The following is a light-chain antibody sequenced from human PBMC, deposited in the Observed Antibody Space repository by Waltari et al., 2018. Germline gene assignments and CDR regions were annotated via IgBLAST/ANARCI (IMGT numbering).Light chain of an antibody. CDR1: NLGEKY. J-gene: IGLJ1*01. CDR2: QDT. CDR3: QAWASSNYV. V-gene: IGLV3-1*01. Sequence: SYVLTQSPSVSVSPGQTVTITCSGDNLGEKYVSWYQQKPGQSPVLVIFQDTKRPSGVPARFSGSMAGDTATLTIGGTQPVDEADYFCQAWASSNYVFASGTKVTVL.